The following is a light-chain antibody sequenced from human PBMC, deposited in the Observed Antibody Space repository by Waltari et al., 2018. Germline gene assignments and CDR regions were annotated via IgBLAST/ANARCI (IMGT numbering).Light chain of an antibody. V-gene: IGKV3-11*01. J-gene: IGKJ3*01. CDR1: QSVSSY. Sequence: ELVLTQSPATLSLSPGQRATPSCTASQSVSSYVAWYQQKPGQAPRLLIYDASNRATGIAARFSGRGSGTDFTLTISSLEPEDFAVYYCQQRSNWPPLSTFGPGTKVDIK. CDR2: DAS. CDR3: QQRSNWPPLST.